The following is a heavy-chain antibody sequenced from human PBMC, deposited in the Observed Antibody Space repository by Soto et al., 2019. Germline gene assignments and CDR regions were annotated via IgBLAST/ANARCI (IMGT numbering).Heavy chain of an antibody. D-gene: IGHD4-17*01. CDR3: ASGKDYAEGGY. V-gene: IGHV1-3*04. CDR2: INTGKGDT. CDR1: VYTLTAHA. Sequence: GASVTVSCKASVYTLTAHARHWVRRAPDQGLEWMGWINTGKGDTKYSQKFQGRVTITRDTSASTTYMELNSLRDEDTAVYYCASGKDYAEGGYWGLGTLVTVSS. J-gene: IGHJ4*02.